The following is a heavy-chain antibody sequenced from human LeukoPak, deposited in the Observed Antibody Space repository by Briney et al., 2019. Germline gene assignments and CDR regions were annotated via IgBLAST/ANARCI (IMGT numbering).Heavy chain of an antibody. Sequence: ASVKVSCKPSGYTFTSYALSWVRQAPGQGLEWKGWISTYSGNTNYAQKLQGRITMTIETSTSTAYMELRSLRSDDTAVYYCARGGSRVVTYGNFDYWGQGTLVTVSS. J-gene: IGHJ4*02. D-gene: IGHD2-21*02. V-gene: IGHV1-18*01. CDR1: GYTFTSYA. CDR3: ARGGSRVVTYGNFDY. CDR2: ISTYSGNT.